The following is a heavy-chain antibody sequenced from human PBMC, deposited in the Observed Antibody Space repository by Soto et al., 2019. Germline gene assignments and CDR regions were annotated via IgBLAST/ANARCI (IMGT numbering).Heavy chain of an antibody. Sequence: QVQLVQSGAEVKKPGSSVTVSCKASGGTFSSYTISWVRQAPGQGLEWMGGIIPIFGTANYAQKFQGRVTITADAATSTAYMELRSLRSEDTAVYYCARGNHRWLQVWYFDLWGRGTLVTVSS. V-gene: IGHV1-69*12. CDR1: GGTFSSYT. J-gene: IGHJ2*01. CDR3: ARGNHRWLQVWYFDL. D-gene: IGHD5-12*01. CDR2: IIPIFGTA.